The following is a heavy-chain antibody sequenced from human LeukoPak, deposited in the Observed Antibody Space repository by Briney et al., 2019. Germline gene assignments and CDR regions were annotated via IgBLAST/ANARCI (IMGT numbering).Heavy chain of an antibody. J-gene: IGHJ4*02. V-gene: IGHV4-59*01. CDR1: GGSFSGYY. D-gene: IGHD6-13*01. CDR3: ARELAAAGTFYFDY. Sequence: PSETLSLTCAVYGGSFSGYYWSWIRQPPGKGLEWIGYIYYSGSTNYNPSLKSRVTISVDTSKNQFSLKLSSVTAADTAVYYCARELAAAGTFYFDYWGQGTLVTVSS. CDR2: IYYSGST.